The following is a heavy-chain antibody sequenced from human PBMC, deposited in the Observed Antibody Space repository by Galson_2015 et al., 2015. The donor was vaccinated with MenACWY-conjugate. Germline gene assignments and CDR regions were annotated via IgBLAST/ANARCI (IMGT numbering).Heavy chain of an antibody. CDR1: GYTFTAYA. V-gene: IGHV7-4-1*02. D-gene: IGHD6-13*01. CDR3: VRDPKLSSSWYLSDP. CDR2: INANTGNP. Sequence: SVKVSCKASGYTFTAYAINWVRQAPGQGLEWLGWINANTGNPTYAQGFTGRFVFSLDTSVSTAYLQISSLKAEDTAIYYCVRDPKLSSSWYLSDPWGQGTLVTVPS. J-gene: IGHJ5*02.